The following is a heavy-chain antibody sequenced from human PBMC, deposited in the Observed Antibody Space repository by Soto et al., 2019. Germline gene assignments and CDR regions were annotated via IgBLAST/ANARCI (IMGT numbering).Heavy chain of an antibody. V-gene: IGHV3-43*01. J-gene: IGHJ3*02. Sequence: GGSLRLSCAASGFTFDDYTMHWVRQAPGKGLEWVSLISWDGGSTYYADSVKGRFTISRDNSKNSLYLQMNSLRTEDTALYYCAKDFSVPPGYSSSWSFQSGAFDIWGQGTMVTVSS. CDR2: ISWDGGST. CDR1: GFTFDDYT. D-gene: IGHD6-13*01. CDR3: AKDFSVPPGYSSSWSFQSGAFDI.